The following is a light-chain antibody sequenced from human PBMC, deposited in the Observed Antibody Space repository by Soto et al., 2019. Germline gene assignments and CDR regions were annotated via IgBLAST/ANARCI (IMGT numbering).Light chain of an antibody. J-gene: IGKJ5*01. Sequence: EIVMTQSPTTLSLPPGERATLSCRASQSVSTNLAWYQQKPGQVPSLLIYGASTRASGIPARFSGSGSGTDFSLTVDSLQPEDTATYYCQQYDHPPYTFGQGTRLEIK. V-gene: IGKV3-15*01. CDR3: QQYDHPPYT. CDR1: QSVSTN. CDR2: GAS.